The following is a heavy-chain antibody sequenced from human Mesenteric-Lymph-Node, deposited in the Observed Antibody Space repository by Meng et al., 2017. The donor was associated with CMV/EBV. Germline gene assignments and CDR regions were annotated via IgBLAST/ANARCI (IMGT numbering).Heavy chain of an antibody. CDR3: AKGTSYYFDY. J-gene: IGHJ4*02. CDR2: ISGSGGST. Sequence: LSCAASGFTFSNYAMSWVRQAPGKGLEWVSAISGSGGSTYYADSVKGRFTISRDNSKNTLYLQMNSLRAEDTAVYYCAKGTSYYFDYWGQGTLVTVSS. CDR1: GFTFSNYA. V-gene: IGHV3-23*01.